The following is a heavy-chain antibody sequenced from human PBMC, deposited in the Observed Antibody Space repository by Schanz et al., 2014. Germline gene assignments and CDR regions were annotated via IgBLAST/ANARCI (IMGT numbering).Heavy chain of an antibody. J-gene: IGHJ4*02. Sequence: VQLVHSGAEVKKPGSPVKVSCKSSGGTFSSYAISWVRQAPGQGLEWMGRISAYNGNTNYAQKLQGRVTMTTDTSTSTAYMELRSLRSDDTAVYYCARGGYSSGWYDRDIAHFDYWGQGTLVTVSS. CDR2: ISAYNGNT. CDR1: GGTFSSYA. V-gene: IGHV1-18*01. D-gene: IGHD6-19*01. CDR3: ARGGYSSGWYDRDIAHFDY.